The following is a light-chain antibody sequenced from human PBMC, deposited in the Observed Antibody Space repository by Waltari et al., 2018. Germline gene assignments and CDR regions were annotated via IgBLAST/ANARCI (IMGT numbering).Light chain of an antibody. CDR1: QSVSSSY. Sequence: EIVLTQSPGTLSLSPGERATLSCRASQSVSSSYLAWYQQKPGQAPGLLIYGASSRGTGIPDRFSGSGSGTDFTLTISRLEPEDFAVYYCQQYGSSPWTFGQGTKVEIK. CDR2: GAS. J-gene: IGKJ1*01. CDR3: QQYGSSPWT. V-gene: IGKV3-20*01.